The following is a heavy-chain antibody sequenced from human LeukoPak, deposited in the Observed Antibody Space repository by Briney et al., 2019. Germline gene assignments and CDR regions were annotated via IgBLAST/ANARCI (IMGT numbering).Heavy chain of an antibody. Sequence: PGGSLRLSCAASGFTFSDYYMSWLRQAPGKGLEWVSYISRSGSTIYYADSVRGRFTISRDNAKNSLYLQMNSLRAEDTAVYYCARSAAARQNNWFDPWGQGTLVTVSS. D-gene: IGHD6-13*01. J-gene: IGHJ5*02. V-gene: IGHV3-11*01. CDR2: ISRSGSTI. CDR1: GFTFSDYY. CDR3: ARSAAARQNNWFDP.